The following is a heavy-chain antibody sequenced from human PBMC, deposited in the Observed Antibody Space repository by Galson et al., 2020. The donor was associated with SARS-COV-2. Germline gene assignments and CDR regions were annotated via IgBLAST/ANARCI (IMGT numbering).Heavy chain of an antibody. J-gene: IGHJ4*02. CDR1: GYAFTSYH. D-gene: IGHD5-18*01. CDR3: AREWGDTGLSVFDY. CDR2: INPRDDIT. V-gene: IGHV1-46*01. Sequence: ASVKVSCKTSGYAFTSYHVHWVRQAPGQGLEWVGIINPRDDITAYAQRFQGRVTMTRDTFTSTVYMELSSLRPEDTAVYYCAREWGDTGLSVFDYWGRGTLVTVSS.